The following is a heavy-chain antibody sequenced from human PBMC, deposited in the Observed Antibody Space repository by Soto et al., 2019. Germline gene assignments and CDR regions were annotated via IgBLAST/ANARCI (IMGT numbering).Heavy chain of an antibody. D-gene: IGHD2-2*01. CDR3: ARLFKWVVSAAIGPESPESPNYNNYYGFDV. V-gene: IGHV3-21*01. J-gene: IGHJ6*02. Sequence: EVQLVESGGGLVKPGGSLRLSCVASGFTFSSFTMKWVRQAPGKGLEWVSSISSSSSYIYNADSVKGRFTISRDNAKNSLYLQLNSLRAEDTAVYYCARLFKWVVSAAIGPESPESPNYNNYYGFDVWGHGTTVIVSS. CDR2: ISSSSSYI. CDR1: GFTFSSFT.